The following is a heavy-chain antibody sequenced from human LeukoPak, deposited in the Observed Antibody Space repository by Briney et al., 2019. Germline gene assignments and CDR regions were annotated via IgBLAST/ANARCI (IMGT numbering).Heavy chain of an antibody. CDR1: GFTFSSYW. V-gene: IGHV3-74*01. Sequence: GGSLRLSCAASGFTFSSYWMHWVRQAPGKGLVWVSHINSDGSSTNYADSVKGRFTISRDNAKNTLYLQMNSLRAEDTAVCYCARTGIAARPTVWFDPWGQGTLVTVSS. D-gene: IGHD6-6*01. CDR2: INSDGSST. J-gene: IGHJ5*02. CDR3: ARTGIAARPTVWFDP.